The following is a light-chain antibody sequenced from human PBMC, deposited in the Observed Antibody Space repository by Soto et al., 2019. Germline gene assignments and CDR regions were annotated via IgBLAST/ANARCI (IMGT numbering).Light chain of an antibody. Sequence: EVVLTQSPGTLSVSPGERATLSCRASQRVTGSALAWYRQRPGQAPRLLIYGVSNRATGIPDRFSGSGSGTDLTLNISRLEPEDYAVYYCQQYATSPLTFGEGTKVESK. J-gene: IGKJ4*01. V-gene: IGKV3-20*01. CDR2: GVS. CDR1: QRVTGSA. CDR3: QQYATSPLT.